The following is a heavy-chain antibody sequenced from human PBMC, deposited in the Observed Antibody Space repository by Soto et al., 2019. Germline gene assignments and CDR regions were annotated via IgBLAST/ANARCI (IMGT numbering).Heavy chain of an antibody. J-gene: IGHJ6*02. CDR3: AKGWSGVTLSFHYGMDV. CDR1: GFTFSTYA. D-gene: IGHD6-13*01. V-gene: IGHV3-23*01. CDR2: ISGSGGTT. Sequence: GGSLRLSCAASGFTFSTYAMNWVRQAPGMGLEWVSGISGSGGTTYYADSVKGRFTISRDNSKNTPYLQMNSLRADDTAVYYCAKGWSGVTLSFHYGMDVWGQGTTVTVSS.